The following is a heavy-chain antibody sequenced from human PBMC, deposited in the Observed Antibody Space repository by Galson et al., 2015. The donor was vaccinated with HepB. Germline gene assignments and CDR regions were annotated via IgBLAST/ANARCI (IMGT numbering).Heavy chain of an antibody. CDR1: GFPFRNSW. V-gene: IGHV3-15*07. Sequence: SLRLSCADSGFPFRNSWMNWVRRAAGNMLEWVARIKSRTDRGTTDYGAPVKGRFTISSDDSKNTLYLQMNSLKTEDTAVYYCTSRITIFGVVRAPSYYYYMDVWGKGTTVTVSS. D-gene: IGHD3-3*01. CDR2: IKSRTDRGTT. J-gene: IGHJ6*03. CDR3: TSRITIFGVVRAPSYYYYMDV.